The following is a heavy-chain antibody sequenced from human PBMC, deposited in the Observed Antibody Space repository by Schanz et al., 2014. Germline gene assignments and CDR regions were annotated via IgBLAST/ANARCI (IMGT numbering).Heavy chain of an antibody. CDR2: IYYSGST. CDR3: ARHWRRDYFDY. Sequence: QLQLQESGPGLVKPSETLSLTCTVSAGSISGSGYYWGWIRQPPGKGLEWIGTIYYSGSTYYDPSRESRVPISVDTSKNQFSLKLTSVTAADTAVYYCARHWRRDYFDYWGRGTLVTVSS. CDR1: AGSISGSGYY. V-gene: IGHV4-39*01. J-gene: IGHJ4*02. D-gene: IGHD3-3*01.